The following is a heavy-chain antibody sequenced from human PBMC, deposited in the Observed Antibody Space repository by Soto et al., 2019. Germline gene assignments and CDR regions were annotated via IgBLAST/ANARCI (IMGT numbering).Heavy chain of an antibody. V-gene: IGHV1-46*01. D-gene: IGHD6-13*01. CDR1: GYIFTNYY. Sequence: ASVKVSCKASGYIFTNYYIHWVRQAPGQGLEWMAIINPLPTSGSTNYAQKFQGRVTVTRDTSTSSVYLELSSLRSDDTAVYYCARDLAAAAYWGQGTLVTVSS. CDR3: ARDLAAAAY. CDR2: INPLPTSGST. J-gene: IGHJ4*02.